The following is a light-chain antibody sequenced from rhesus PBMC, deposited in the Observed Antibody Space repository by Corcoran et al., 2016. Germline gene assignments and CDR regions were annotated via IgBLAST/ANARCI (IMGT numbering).Light chain of an antibody. J-gene: IGKJ2*01. CDR1: QDITNN. V-gene: IGKV1-25*01. Sequence: DIQMTQSPSSLSASIGDRVTITCQASQDITNNLAWYQQKPGKVANLLIYKASTLNSGVQSRFRGSGSGTDFTLTNSSLQPEDFASYYCQHGYGTPLYSFGQGTKVEIK. CDR3: QHGYGTPLYS. CDR2: KAS.